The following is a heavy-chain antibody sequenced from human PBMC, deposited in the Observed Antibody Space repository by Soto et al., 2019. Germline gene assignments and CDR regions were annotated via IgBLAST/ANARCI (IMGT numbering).Heavy chain of an antibody. V-gene: IGHV1-69*01. CDR1: GGTFTSYV. J-gene: IGHJ4*02. CDR3: ARLYSGSSQGYFDY. Sequence: VRLFQFGAGVKKLGSSVKVSCKAFGGTFTSYVFTWVRKAPGQGLGWMGGIIPIFGTANYAQKFQGRVTITADESTSTAYMELSSLRSEDTAVYYCARLYSGSSQGYFDYWGQGTLVTVSS. D-gene: IGHD1-26*01. CDR2: IIPIFGTA.